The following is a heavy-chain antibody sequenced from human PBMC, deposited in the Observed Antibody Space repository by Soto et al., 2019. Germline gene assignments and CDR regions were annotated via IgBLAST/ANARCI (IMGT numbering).Heavy chain of an antibody. CDR3: ASADFDY. J-gene: IGHJ4*02. V-gene: IGHV3-30-3*01. CDR1: GFTFSSYA. Sequence: LRLSCAASGFTFSSYAMHWVRQAPGKGLEWVAVISYDGSNKYYADSVKGRFTISRDNSKNTLHLQMNSLRAEDTAVYYCASADFDYWGQGTLVTVSS. CDR2: ISYDGSNK.